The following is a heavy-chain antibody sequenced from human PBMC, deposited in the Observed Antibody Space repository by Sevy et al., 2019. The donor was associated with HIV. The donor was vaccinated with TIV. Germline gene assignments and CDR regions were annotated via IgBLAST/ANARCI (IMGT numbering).Heavy chain of an antibody. D-gene: IGHD3-22*01. J-gene: IGHJ3*01. V-gene: IGHV3-11*01. CDR1: GFTFSDYY. CDR2: ISGSDGTI. CDR3: AKVLNPALESMMEVTVRSLKGFDV. Sequence: GGSLRLSCAASGFTFSDYYMSWIRQAPGKGLEWISYISGSDGTIYYADSVKGRFTISRDNAKNSLYLQMSSLRAEDTAVYYCAKVLNPALESMMEVTVRSLKGFDVWGQGTMVTVSS.